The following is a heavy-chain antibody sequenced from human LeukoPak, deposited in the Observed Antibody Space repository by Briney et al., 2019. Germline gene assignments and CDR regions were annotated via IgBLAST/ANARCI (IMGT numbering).Heavy chain of an antibody. CDR3: ARGSCSGGSCNHWFDP. CDR1: GFTFSSYG. J-gene: IGHJ5*02. D-gene: IGHD2-15*01. Sequence: GRSLRLSCAASGFTFSSYGMHWVRQAPGKGLEWVAVISYDGSNKYYADSVKGRFTISRDNSKNTLYLQMNSLRAEDTAVYYCARGSCSGGSCNHWFDPWGQGTLVTVSS. CDR2: ISYDGSNK. V-gene: IGHV3-30*03.